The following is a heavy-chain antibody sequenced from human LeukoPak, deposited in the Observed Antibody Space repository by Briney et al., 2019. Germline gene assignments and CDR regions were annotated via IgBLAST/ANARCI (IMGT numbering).Heavy chain of an antibody. Sequence: GASVKVSCKASGYTFTSYGISWVRQAPGQGLEWMGWISAYNGDTNYAQKLQGRVTMTTDTSTSTAYMELWSLRSDDTAVYYCAREDYGSGSHYFDYWGQGTLVTVSS. CDR1: GYTFTSYG. CDR3: AREDYGSGSHYFDY. D-gene: IGHD3-10*01. J-gene: IGHJ4*02. CDR2: ISAYNGDT. V-gene: IGHV1-18*01.